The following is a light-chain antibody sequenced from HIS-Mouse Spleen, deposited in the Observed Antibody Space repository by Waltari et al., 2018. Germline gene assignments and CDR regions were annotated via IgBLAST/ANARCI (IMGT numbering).Light chain of an antibody. V-gene: IGKV1-9*01. J-gene: IGKJ1*01. CDR2: AAY. CDR3: QQLNSYPPT. CDR1: QGISSY. Sequence: DIQLTQSPSFLSASVGDRVTITCRASQGISSYLAWYQQKPGKAPKLLIYAAYTLQSGFPSRFSCSGSGTEFTLTISSLQPEDFATYYCQQLNSYPPTFGQGTKVEIK.